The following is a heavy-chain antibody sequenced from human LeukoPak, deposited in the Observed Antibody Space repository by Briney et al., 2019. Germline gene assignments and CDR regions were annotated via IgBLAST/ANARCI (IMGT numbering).Heavy chain of an antibody. CDR2: IGVTGKKI. D-gene: IGHD3-16*01. V-gene: IGHV3-48*03. CDR1: GFAFSGFE. Sequence: GGSPRLSCAASGFAFSGFEMNWVRQAPGKGPEWIAYIGVTGKKIRYADSVKGRFTISRDNANSSVYLQMNSLRVDDTAVYYCARENYVRGYDYWGQGTLVTVSS. CDR3: ARENYVRGYDY. J-gene: IGHJ4*02.